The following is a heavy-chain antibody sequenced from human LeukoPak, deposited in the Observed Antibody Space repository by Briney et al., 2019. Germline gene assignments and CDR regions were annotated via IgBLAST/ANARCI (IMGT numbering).Heavy chain of an antibody. CDR3: ARDGITSGAS. CDR2: ISWNSGSI. Sequence: PGRSLRLSCAASGFTFDDYAMHWVRQAPGKGLEWVSGISWNSGSIGYADSVKGRFTISRDNAKNSLYLQMNSLRAEDTAVYYCARDGITSGASWGQGTLVTVSS. J-gene: IGHJ5*02. CDR1: GFTFDDYA. V-gene: IGHV3-9*01. D-gene: IGHD3-10*01.